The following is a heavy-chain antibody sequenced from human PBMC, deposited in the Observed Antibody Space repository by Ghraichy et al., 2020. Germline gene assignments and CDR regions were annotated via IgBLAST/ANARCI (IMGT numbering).Heavy chain of an antibody. D-gene: IGHD6-13*01. CDR2: VKQDESEK. V-gene: IGHV3-7*03. CDR1: GFTFSTYW. CDR3: ARAYSSSWYYWFDP. Sequence: GGSLRLSCAASGFTFSTYWMNWVRQAPGRGLEWVASVKQDESEKYYVDSVKGRFTISRDNAKNTLYLQMSSLRAEDTAVYSGARAYSSSWYYWFDPWGQGTLVTVSS. J-gene: IGHJ5*02.